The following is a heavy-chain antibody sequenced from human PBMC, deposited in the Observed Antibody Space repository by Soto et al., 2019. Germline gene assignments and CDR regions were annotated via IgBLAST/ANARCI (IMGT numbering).Heavy chain of an antibody. Sequence: SETLSLTCSVSGGSISGSYWSWIRQSPGKGLEWLGYVYYTGSTNYSPPLRSRVSISVDTSKNEFSLRLSSVTAADTAVYFCARSVAVPGAHIDYWGQGTQVTVSS. CDR2: VYYTGST. J-gene: IGHJ4*02. V-gene: IGHV4-59*01. CDR1: GGSISGSY. D-gene: IGHD6-19*01. CDR3: ARSVAVPGAHIDY.